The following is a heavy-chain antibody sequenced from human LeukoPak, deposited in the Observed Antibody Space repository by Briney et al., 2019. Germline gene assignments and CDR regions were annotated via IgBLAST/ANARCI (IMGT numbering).Heavy chain of an antibody. D-gene: IGHD3-9*01. CDR2: INPSGGST. Sequence: GASVTVSCKASGYTFTSYYMHWVRQAPGQGLEWMGIINPSGGSTSYAQEFQGRGTMTRDTSTSTVYMELSSLRSEDTAVYYCARDRGYFASENWFDPWGQGTLVTVSS. V-gene: IGHV1-46*01. CDR3: ARDRGYFASENWFDP. CDR1: GYTFTSYY. J-gene: IGHJ5*02.